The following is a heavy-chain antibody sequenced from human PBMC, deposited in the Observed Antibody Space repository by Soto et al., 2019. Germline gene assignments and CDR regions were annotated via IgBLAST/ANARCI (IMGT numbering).Heavy chain of an antibody. Sequence: QVQLVQSGAEVKKPGASVKVSCKASGYTFTDYAISWVRQAPGQGLEWMGCINANNGNTDFAQKFQGRLSMSTGASTSTAYMGLRSLRSDDTAVYFCARDPFWSGYPRHAAFDPWGQGNVVTVPS. CDR3: ARDPFWSGYPRHAAFDP. V-gene: IGHV1-18*01. J-gene: IGHJ5*02. D-gene: IGHD3-3*01. CDR2: INANNGNT. CDR1: GYTFTDYA.